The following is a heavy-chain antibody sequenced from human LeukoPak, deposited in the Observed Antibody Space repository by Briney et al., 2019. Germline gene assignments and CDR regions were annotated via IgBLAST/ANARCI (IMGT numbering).Heavy chain of an antibody. V-gene: IGHV1-8*03. J-gene: IGHJ4*02. CDR1: GYTFSTYD. Sequence: ASVKVSCKTSGYTFSTYDINWLRQAAGQGLEWMGWMNPNSANTGFAQKFQGRAAITRDTSTATAYLQLSSLTSKATAVYYCARAIRYQLLSDYWGQGTLVTVSS. D-gene: IGHD2-2*01. CDR3: ARAIRYQLLSDY. CDR2: MNPNSANT.